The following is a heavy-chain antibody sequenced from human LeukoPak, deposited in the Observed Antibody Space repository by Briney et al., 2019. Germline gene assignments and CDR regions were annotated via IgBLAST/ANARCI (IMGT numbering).Heavy chain of an antibody. CDR2: IRYDGSNT. CDR3: AKQSVATGDFDY. Sequence: GGSLRLSSAASGFTFSSYGIHWVPQDAGKGLEWVAFIRYDGSNTHYADSVKGRFTISRDNSKNTLYLQMNSLRAEDTAAYYCAKQSVATGDFDYWGQGTLVTVSS. J-gene: IGHJ4*02. D-gene: IGHD5-12*01. V-gene: IGHV3-30*02. CDR1: GFTFSSYG.